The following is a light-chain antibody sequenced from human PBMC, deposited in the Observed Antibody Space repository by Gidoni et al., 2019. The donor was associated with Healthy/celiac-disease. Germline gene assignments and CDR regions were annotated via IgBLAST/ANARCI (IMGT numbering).Light chain of an antibody. J-gene: IGKJ1*01. CDR2: DAS. Sequence: DIQMTQSPSTLSASVGDRVTITCRASQRISSWLAWYQQKPGKAPKLLIYDASSLESGVPSRFSGSGSGTEFTLTISSLQPDDFATYYCQQYNSYWTWTFGQGTKVEIK. V-gene: IGKV1-5*01. CDR3: QQYNSYWTWT. CDR1: QRISSW.